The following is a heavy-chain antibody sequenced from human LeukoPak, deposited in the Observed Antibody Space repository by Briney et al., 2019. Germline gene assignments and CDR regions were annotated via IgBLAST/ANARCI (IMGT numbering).Heavy chain of an antibody. CDR1: GGSISTYY. Sequence: SETLSLTCTVSGGSISTYYWSWIRQTPGKGLEWIGYIHYSGSTNYNPSLNSRVTISVDTSKNQFSLKLSSVTAADTAVYYCARAIAVAGLAWFDPWGQGTLVTVSS. V-gene: IGHV4-59*01. J-gene: IGHJ5*02. CDR3: ARAIAVAGLAWFDP. CDR2: IHYSGST. D-gene: IGHD6-19*01.